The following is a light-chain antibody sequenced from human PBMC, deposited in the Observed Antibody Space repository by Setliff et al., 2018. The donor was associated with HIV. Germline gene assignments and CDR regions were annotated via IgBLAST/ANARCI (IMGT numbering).Light chain of an antibody. J-gene: IGLJ1*01. CDR3: SSYAGSNNYV. CDR2: EVS. V-gene: IGLV2-8*01. CDR1: SSDVGAYYS. Sequence: QSVLAQPPSASGSPGQSVTISCTGTSSDVGAYYSVSWYQQHPGKAPKLIIYEVSNRPSGVPDRFSGSESGNTASLTVSGLQTEDEADYYCSSYAGSNNYVFGTGTKV.